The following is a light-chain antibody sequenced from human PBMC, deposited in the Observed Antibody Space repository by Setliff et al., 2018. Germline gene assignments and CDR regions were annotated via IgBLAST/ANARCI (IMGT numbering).Light chain of an antibody. CDR3: NAYASDTTYV. CDR1: SSDVGSYDL. V-gene: IGLV2-14*03. Sequence: SVLTRPASVSGSPGQSITISCSGTSSDVGSYDLVSWYQQHPGKAPKLIIYGVSDRPSGVSSRFSGSKSGNTAYLTISGLQTEDEAEYYCNAYASDTTYVFGSGTKVTVL. CDR2: GVS. J-gene: IGLJ1*01.